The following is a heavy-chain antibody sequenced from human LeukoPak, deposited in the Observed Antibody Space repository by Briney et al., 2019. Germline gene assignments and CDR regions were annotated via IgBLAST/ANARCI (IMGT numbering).Heavy chain of an antibody. CDR1: DSSISSGYF. CDR2: RYHSGST. V-gene: IGHV4-38-2*01. CDR3: ATLLSDYGAHYFDS. J-gene: IGHJ4*02. D-gene: IGHD4-17*01. Sequence: SETLSLTCAVSDSSISSGYFWGWIRQPPGKGLEWIGTRYHSGSTYYNPSLKSRVAISLDTSKTQFSLKLSSVTAADTALYYCATLLSDYGAHYFDSWGQGVLVTVSS.